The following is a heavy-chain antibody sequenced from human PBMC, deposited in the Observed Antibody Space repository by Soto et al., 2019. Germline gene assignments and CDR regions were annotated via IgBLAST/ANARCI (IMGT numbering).Heavy chain of an antibody. CDR1: GFSFSNYW. CDR2: IKSRADGGTT. CDR3: TAQLGVFFPLDY. V-gene: IGHV3-15*01. D-gene: IGHD3-16*01. J-gene: IGHJ4*02. Sequence: EVQLVESGGDFVKPGGSLRVSCAVSGFSFSNYWMTWVRQAPGKGLEWVGRIKSRADGGTTDYTAPGIARITISRDDSKYTVFMQMKSQNTAETSGYYGTAQLGVFFPLDYWGQGTLVTVSS.